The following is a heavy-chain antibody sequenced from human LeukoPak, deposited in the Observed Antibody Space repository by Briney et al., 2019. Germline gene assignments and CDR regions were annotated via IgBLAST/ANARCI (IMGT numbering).Heavy chain of an antibody. CDR3: VRFKREMDVFQLAFDY. CDR1: GFTFSSYC. Sequence: AGSLRLSCTASGFTFSSYCMHWVRQAPGKGLEWVGFVSHDDSKKYYADSVKGRFTITRDNATNTLYLQMNSLRSEDTAVYYCVRFKREMDVFQLAFDYWGHGTLVSVSS. J-gene: IGHJ4*03. D-gene: IGHD3-16*01. V-gene: IGHV3-30*02. CDR2: VSHDDSKK.